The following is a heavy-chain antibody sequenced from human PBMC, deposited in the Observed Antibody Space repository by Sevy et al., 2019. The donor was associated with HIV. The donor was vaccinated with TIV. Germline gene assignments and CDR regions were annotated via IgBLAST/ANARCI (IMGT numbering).Heavy chain of an antibody. CDR1: GFTFSSFS. CDR2: ISSSGSSI. CDR3: ARASSPYCGGDCLYAFNI. D-gene: IGHD2-21*02. V-gene: IGHV3-48*02. Sequence: GGSLRLSCAASGFTFSSFSMNWVRQAPGKTLEWISYISSSGSSIYYADSVKDRFSISRDNAKRSLYLQMNSLRDEDTAVYYCARASSPYCGGDCLYAFNIWGQGTMVTVSS. J-gene: IGHJ3*02.